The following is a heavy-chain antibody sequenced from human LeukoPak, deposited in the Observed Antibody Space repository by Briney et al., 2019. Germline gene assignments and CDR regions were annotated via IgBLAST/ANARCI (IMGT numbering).Heavy chain of an antibody. D-gene: IGHD6-19*01. CDR2: ISSSSSYI. V-gene: IGHV3-21*04. J-gene: IGHJ4*02. CDR1: GFTFSSYS. Sequence: GGSLRLSCAASGFTFSSYSMNWVRQAPGKGLEWVSSISSSSSYIYYADSVKGRFTISRDNAKNSLYLQMNSLRSEDTAVYYCARASGSSGWYDRSPNFGFDWGQGTLVTVSS. CDR3: ARASGSSGWYDRSPNFGFD.